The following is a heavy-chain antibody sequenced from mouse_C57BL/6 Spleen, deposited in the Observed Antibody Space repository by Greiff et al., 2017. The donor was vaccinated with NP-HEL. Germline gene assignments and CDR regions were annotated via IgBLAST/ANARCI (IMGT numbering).Heavy chain of an antibody. CDR1: GYAFSSSW. CDR2: IYPGDGDT. V-gene: IGHV1-82*01. J-gene: IGHJ2*01. D-gene: IGHD1-1*01. CDR3: ASSEYYCSSYFDY. Sequence: QVQLKESGPELVKPGASVKISCKASGYAFSSSWMNWVKQRHGKGLEWIGRIYPGDGDTNYNGKFKGKATLTADKSSSTAYMQLSSLTSEDAAVYFCASSEYYCSSYFDYWGQGTTLTVSS.